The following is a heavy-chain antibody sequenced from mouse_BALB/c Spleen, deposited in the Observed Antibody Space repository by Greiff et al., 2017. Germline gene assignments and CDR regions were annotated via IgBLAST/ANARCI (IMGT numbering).Heavy chain of an antibody. Sequence: EVKLMESGGGLVQPGGSRKLSCAASGFTFSSFGMHWVRQAPEKGLEWVAYISSGSSTIYYADTVKGRFTISRDNLKNTLFLQMTSLRSEDTAMYYCARSGYYGLYAMDYWGQGTSVTVSS. D-gene: IGHD1-2*01. CDR2: ISSGSSTI. J-gene: IGHJ4*01. CDR1: GFTFSSFG. V-gene: IGHV5-17*02. CDR3: ARSGYYGLYAMDY.